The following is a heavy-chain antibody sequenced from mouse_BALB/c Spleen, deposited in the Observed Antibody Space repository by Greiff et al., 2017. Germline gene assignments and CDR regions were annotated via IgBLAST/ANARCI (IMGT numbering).Heavy chain of an antibody. CDR1: GFSLTSYG. CDR2: IWAGGST. CDR3: ARGDYDEDFDY. V-gene: IGHV2-9*02. D-gene: IGHD2-4*01. J-gene: IGHJ2*01. Sequence: VQGVESGPGLVAPSQSLSITCTVSGFSLTSYGVHWVRQPPGKGLEWLGVIWAGGSTNYNSALMSRLSIRKDNSKNQVFLKMNSLQTDDTAMYYCARGDYDEDFDYWGQGTTLTVSS.